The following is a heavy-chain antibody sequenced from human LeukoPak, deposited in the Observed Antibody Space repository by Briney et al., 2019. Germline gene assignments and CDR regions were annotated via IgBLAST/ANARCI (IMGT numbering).Heavy chain of an antibody. J-gene: IGHJ5*02. CDR2: VNPNSGGT. Sequence: ASVKVSCKASGYTFTGYYMHWVRQASGQGLEWMGWVNPNSGGTNYAQKFQGRVTMTRDTSISTAYMELSRLRSDDTAVYYCARDLLYGGNWFDPWGQGTLVTVSS. CDR3: ARDLLYGGNWFDP. CDR1: GYTFTGYY. D-gene: IGHD4-23*01. V-gene: IGHV1-2*02.